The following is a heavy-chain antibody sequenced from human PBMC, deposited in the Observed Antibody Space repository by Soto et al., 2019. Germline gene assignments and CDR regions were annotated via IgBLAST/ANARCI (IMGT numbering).Heavy chain of an antibody. CDR2: INPHGGST. CDR3: ARVDFGVAHSGY. D-gene: IGHD3-3*01. V-gene: IGHV1-46*01. J-gene: IGHJ4*02. Sequence: GASVKVSCKAPRDTFTSYYINWVRQAPGQGLEWMGVINPHGGSTAYAQKFKGRVTLTRDTSASTVYMEVSSLTSDDTAVYYCARVDFGVAHSGYWGQGTLVTVPQ. CDR1: RDTFTSYY.